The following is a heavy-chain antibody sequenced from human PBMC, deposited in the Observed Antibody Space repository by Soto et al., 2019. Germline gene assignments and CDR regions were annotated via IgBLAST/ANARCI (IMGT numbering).Heavy chain of an antibody. Sequence: SVKVSCKASGFTFTSSAVQWVRQARGQRLEWIGWIVVGSGNTNYAQKFQERVTITRDMSTSTAYMELSSLGSEDTAVYYCAADRGYSGYDRYYYYGMDVWGQGTTVTVS. CDR3: AADRGYSGYDRYYYYGMDV. CDR1: GFTFTSSA. V-gene: IGHV1-58*01. J-gene: IGHJ6*02. D-gene: IGHD5-12*01. CDR2: IVVGSGNT.